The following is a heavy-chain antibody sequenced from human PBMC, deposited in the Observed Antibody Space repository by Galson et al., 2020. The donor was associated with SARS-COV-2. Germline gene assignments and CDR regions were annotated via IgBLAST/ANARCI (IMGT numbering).Heavy chain of an antibody. CDR3: ARAPSVDTAMVSYYYGMDV. Sequence: SETLSLTCTVSGGYISSGSYYWSWIRQPAGKGLEWIGRIYTSGSTNYNPSLKSRVTISVDTSKNQFSLKLSSMTAADTAVYYCARAPSVDTAMVSYYYGMDVWGQGTTVTVSS. V-gene: IGHV4-61*02. CDR1: GGYISSGSYY. CDR2: IYTSGST. D-gene: IGHD5-18*01. J-gene: IGHJ6*02.